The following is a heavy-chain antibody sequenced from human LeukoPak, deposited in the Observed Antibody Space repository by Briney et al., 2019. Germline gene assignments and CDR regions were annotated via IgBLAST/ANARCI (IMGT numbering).Heavy chain of an antibody. CDR3: ARGYYCDSRLDY. CDR1: GGSISSGGYY. J-gene: IGHJ4*02. CDR2: IYYSGST. Sequence: SETLSLTCTVSGGSISSGGYYWSWIRQHPGRGLEWIGYIYYSGSTYYNPSLKSRVTISVDTPKNQFSLKLSSVTAADTAVYYCARGYYCDSRLDYWGQGTLVTVSS. D-gene: IGHD3-22*01. V-gene: IGHV4-31*03.